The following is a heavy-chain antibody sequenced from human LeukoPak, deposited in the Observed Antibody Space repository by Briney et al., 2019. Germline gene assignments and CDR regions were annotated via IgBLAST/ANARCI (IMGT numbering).Heavy chain of an antibody. J-gene: IGHJ4*02. CDR3: AGDRMALGDY. CDR2: INSDGSIT. Sequence: GSLRLSCAASGFTFSSHWMHWVRQAPGQGLVWVSRINSDGSITSYADSVKGRFTISRDNAKNTLYLQMNSLRAEDTAVYYCAGDRMALGDYWGQGTLVTVSS. D-gene: IGHD7-27*01. V-gene: IGHV3-74*01. CDR1: GFTFSSHW.